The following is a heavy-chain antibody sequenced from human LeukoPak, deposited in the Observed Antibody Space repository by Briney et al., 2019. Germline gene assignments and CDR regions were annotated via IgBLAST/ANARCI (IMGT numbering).Heavy chain of an antibody. V-gene: IGHV4-61*02. Sequence: SQTLSLTCTVSGGSISSGSYYWSWIRQPAGKGLEWIGRIYTSGSTNYNPSLKSRVTISVDTSKNQFSLKLSSVTAADTAVYYCARAFNDYFDYWGQGTLVTVSS. J-gene: IGHJ4*02. CDR1: GGSISSGSYY. D-gene: IGHD2-8*01. CDR3: ARAFNDYFDY. CDR2: IYTSGST.